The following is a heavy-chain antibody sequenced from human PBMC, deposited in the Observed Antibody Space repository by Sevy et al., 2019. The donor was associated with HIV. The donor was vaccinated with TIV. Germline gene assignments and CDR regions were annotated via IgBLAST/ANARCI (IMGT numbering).Heavy chain of an antibody. D-gene: IGHD3-10*01. CDR1: GFTFSSYA. J-gene: IGHJ5*02. CDR2: ISYDGSNK. V-gene: IGHV3-30*04. CDR3: ARDPNYYGSGSYPIPGWFDP. Sequence: GGSLRLSCVASGFTFSSYAMHWVRQAPGKGLEWVAVISYDGSNKYYADSVKGRFTISRDNSKNTLYLQMNSLRTEDTAVYYCARDPNYYGSGSYPIPGWFDPWGQGTLVTVSS.